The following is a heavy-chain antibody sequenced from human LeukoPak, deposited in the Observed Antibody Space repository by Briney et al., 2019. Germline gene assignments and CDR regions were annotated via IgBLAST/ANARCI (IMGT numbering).Heavy chain of an antibody. D-gene: IGHD3-3*01. V-gene: IGHV4-59*01. CDR2: IYYSGST. CDR3: ARGDFCSKSNCYLRPMDV. Sequence: SETLSLTCTVSGGSISDYYWNWIRQPPGKGLERIGYIYYSGSTTYNPSLKSRVAMSVDTAKNQFSLIVRSVTAADTAVYYCARGDFCSKSNCYLRPMDVWGKGTTVSGSS. J-gene: IGHJ6*03. CDR1: GGSISDYY.